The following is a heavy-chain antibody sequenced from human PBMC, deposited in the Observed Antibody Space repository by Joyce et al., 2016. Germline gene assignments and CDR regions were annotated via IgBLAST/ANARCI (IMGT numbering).Heavy chain of an antibody. CDR3: ARDAGFGLDALDI. D-gene: IGHD3/OR15-3a*01. V-gene: IGHV6-1*01. J-gene: IGHJ3*02. Sequence: QVQLQQSGPGLVKPSQILSLTCAISGDFVSSNRAAWNWSRPSPSRGLEWLGRTFYRSKWYNDYAVSVRSRISINPDTSKNLFSLHLNSVTPEDTAVYYCARDAGFGLDALDIWGQGTMVTVSS. CDR1: GDFVSSNRAA. CDR2: TFYRSKWYN.